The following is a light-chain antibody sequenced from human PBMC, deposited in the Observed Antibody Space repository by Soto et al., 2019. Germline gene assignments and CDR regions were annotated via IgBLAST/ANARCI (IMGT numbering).Light chain of an antibody. J-gene: IGKJ1*01. CDR1: QSVGSNF. CDR2: AAS. Sequence: IVLTQSPGTRSLSPGERATLSCRASQSVGSNFLAWYQQKRGQAPRILIYAASNRASGIPDRFSGSGSASDFTLTISRLEHEDFTVYYCQQYGSPPWAFGQGTRVEI. V-gene: IGKV3-20*01. CDR3: QQYGSPPWA.